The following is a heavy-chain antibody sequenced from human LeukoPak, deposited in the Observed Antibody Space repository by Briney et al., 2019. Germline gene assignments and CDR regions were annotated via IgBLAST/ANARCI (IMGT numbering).Heavy chain of an antibody. CDR2: ISYDGSNK. CDR1: GFTFSSYA. J-gene: IGHJ4*02. V-gene: IGHV3-30*09. CDR3: ASSDTGYFDY. D-gene: IGHD1-14*01. Sequence: GGSLRLSCAASGFTFSSYAMHWVRQAPGKGLEWVAVISYDGSNKYYADSVKGRFAISRDNSKNTLYLQMNSLRAEDTAVYYCASSDTGYFDYWGQGTLVTVSS.